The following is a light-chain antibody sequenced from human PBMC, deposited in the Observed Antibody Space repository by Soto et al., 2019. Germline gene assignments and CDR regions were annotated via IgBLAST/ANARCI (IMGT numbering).Light chain of an antibody. CDR1: SSDVGGSNY. J-gene: IGLJ3*02. V-gene: IGLV2-11*01. CDR3: CSYAGSSLWV. CDR2: DVT. Sequence: QSALTQPRSVSGSPGQAVTISCTGTSSDVGGSNYVSWYQQHPGKAPKLVIYDVTRRPSGVPDRFSGSESGNTASLTISGLQAEDEADYYCCSYAGSSLWVFGGGTQLTVL.